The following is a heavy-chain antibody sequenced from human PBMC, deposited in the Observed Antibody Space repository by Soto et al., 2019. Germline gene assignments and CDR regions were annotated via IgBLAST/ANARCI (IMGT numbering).Heavy chain of an antibody. Sequence: GESLKISCKGSGYSFTSYWIAWVRQMPGKGLEWMGIIYPGDSDTRYSPSFLGQVTISADKSLTTAYLQWSSLKASDTGMYYCARLRRSSASGSYGMDVWGQGTTVTVSS. CDR1: GYSFTSYW. J-gene: IGHJ6*02. CDR2: IYPGDSDT. V-gene: IGHV5-51*01. CDR3: ARLRRSSASGSYGMDV. D-gene: IGHD6-6*01.